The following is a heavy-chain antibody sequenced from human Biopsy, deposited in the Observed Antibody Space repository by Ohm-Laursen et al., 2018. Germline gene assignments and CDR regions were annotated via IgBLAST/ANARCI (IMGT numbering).Heavy chain of an antibody. CDR1: GVSINGGRYY. D-gene: IGHD5-12*01. CDR3: ARLGSGDYFPTFFDF. J-gene: IGHJ4*02. V-gene: IGHV4-31*03. CDR2: IFYSANT. Sequence: SQTLSLTCTVSGVSINGGRYYWNWIRHHPGKGLEWIGNIFYSANTYYNPSLKSRVTISVDTSKNQFSLKLSSVTAADTAVYYCARLGSGDYFPTFFDFWGQGAPVTVSS.